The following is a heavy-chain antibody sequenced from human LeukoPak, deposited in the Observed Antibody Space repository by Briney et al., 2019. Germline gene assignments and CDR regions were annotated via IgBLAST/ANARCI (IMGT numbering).Heavy chain of an antibody. CDR3: AGNFDY. CDR1: GFTVSTNY. Sequence: PGGSLRLSCAASGFTVSTNYMTWVRQAPGKGLEWVSFIYSGGSTDYADSVRGRFTISRDNSKNTLYLQMNSLRVEDTAVYYCAGNFDYWGQGTLVTVSS. V-gene: IGHV3-66*01. CDR2: IYSGGST. J-gene: IGHJ4*02.